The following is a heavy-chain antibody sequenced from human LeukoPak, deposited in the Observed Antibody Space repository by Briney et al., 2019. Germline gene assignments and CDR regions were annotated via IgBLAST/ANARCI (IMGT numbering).Heavy chain of an antibody. J-gene: IGHJ5*02. Sequence: ASVKVSCKASGYTFTSYYMHCVRQAPGQGLEWMGLSNPTGGGTGYAQKFQGRVTMTRDMSTSTDYMELSSLRSEDTAIYYCARDNSVGDNAWWFDPWGQGTLVTVSS. CDR1: GYTFTSYY. CDR2: SNPTGGGT. V-gene: IGHV1-46*01. CDR3: ARDNSVGDNAWWFDP. D-gene: IGHD1-26*01.